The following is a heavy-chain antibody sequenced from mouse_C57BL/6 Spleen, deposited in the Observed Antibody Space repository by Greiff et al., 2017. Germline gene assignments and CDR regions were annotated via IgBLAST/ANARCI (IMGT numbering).Heavy chain of an antibody. J-gene: IGHJ4*01. D-gene: IGHD2-2*01. V-gene: IGHV1-15*01. Sequence: QVQLKESGAELVRPGASVTLSCKASGYTFTDYEMHWVKQTPVHGLEWIGAIDPETGGTAYNQKFKGKAILTADKSSSTAYMELRSLTSEDSAVYYCTRGGVTTDAMDYWGQGTSVTVSS. CDR2: IDPETGGT. CDR3: TRGGVTTDAMDY. CDR1: GYTFTDYE.